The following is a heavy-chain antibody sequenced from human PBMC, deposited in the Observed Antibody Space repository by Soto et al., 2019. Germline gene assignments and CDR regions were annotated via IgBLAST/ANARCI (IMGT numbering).Heavy chain of an antibody. V-gene: IGHV3-21*01. D-gene: IGHD2-2*02. CDR1: GFTFSNYS. CDR3: AREYTAWPLAYGLDV. CDR2: ISSRSDI. Sequence: PGGSLRLSCVGSGFTFSNYSINWVRQAPGKGLEWVSSISSRSDIYYADSVKGRFTISRDNAKNPVSLQMNSLRAEDTAVYYCAREYTAWPLAYGLDVWGQGTTVTVSS. J-gene: IGHJ6*02.